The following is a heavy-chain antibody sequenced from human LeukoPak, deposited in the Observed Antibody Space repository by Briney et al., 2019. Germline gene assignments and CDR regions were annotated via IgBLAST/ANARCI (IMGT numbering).Heavy chain of an antibody. V-gene: IGHV1-18*01. CDR3: ARDYCSGGSCYSGRFDP. J-gene: IGHJ5*02. Sequence: GASVKVSCKASGYTFTSYGISWVRQAPGQGLEWMGWISAYNGNTNYAQKLQGRVTMTTDTSTSTAYMELRSLRSDDTAVYYCARDYCSGGSCYSGRFDPWGQGTLVTVSS. CDR1: GYTFTSYG. D-gene: IGHD2-15*01. CDR2: ISAYNGNT.